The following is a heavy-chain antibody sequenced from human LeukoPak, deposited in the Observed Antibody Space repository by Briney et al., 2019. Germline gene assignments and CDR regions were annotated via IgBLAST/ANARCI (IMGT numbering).Heavy chain of an antibody. J-gene: IGHJ4*02. D-gene: IGHD6-19*01. CDR2: ISGDGGST. CDR1: GFTFDDYA. CDR3: AKDSAIAVAGPSFDY. V-gene: IGHV3-43*02. Sequence: GGSLRLSCAASGFTFDDYAMHWVRQAPGKGLGWVSLISGDGGSTYYADSVKGRFTISRDNSKNSLYLQMNSLRTEDTALYYCAKDSAIAVAGPSFDYWGQGTLVTVSS.